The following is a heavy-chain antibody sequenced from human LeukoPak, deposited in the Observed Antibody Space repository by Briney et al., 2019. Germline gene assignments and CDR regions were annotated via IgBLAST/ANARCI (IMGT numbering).Heavy chain of an antibody. CDR3: AKDRVGANY. D-gene: IGHD1-26*01. CDR2: ITGSGGGT. V-gene: IGHV3-23*01. J-gene: IGHJ4*02. Sequence: GGSLRLSCAASGFTFSSYAMSWVRQAPGKGLEWVSTITGSGGGTYYADSVKGRFSISRDNSKNTLYLQMSSLRAEDTAVYYCAKDRVGANYWGQGTLVTVSS. CDR1: GFTFSSYA.